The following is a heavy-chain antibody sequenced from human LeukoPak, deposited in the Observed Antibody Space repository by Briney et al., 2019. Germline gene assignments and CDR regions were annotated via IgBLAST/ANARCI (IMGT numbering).Heavy chain of an antibody. J-gene: IGHJ5*02. Sequence: ASVKVSCKASGCTFTGYYMHWVRQAPGQGLEWMGWINPNSGGTNYAQKFQGRVTMTRDTSISTAYMELSRLRSDDTAVYYCARDLTYYGSGSYYPRWFDPWGQGTLVTVSS. CDR2: INPNSGGT. CDR3: ARDLTYYGSGSYYPRWFDP. CDR1: GCTFTGYY. D-gene: IGHD3-10*01. V-gene: IGHV1-2*02.